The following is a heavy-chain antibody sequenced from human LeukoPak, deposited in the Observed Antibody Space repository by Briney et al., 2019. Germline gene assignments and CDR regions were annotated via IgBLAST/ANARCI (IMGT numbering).Heavy chain of an antibody. CDR2: IYYSGST. V-gene: IGHV4-39*07. CDR3: ARDEVGATKLHDAFDI. J-gene: IGHJ3*02. CDR1: GGSISSSSYY. D-gene: IGHD1-26*01. Sequence: SETLSLTCTVSGGSISSSSYYWGWIRQPPGKGLEWIGSIYYSGSTFYNPSLKSRVTISVDTSKNQFSLKLSSVTAADTAVYYCARDEVGATKLHDAFDIWGQGTMVTVSS.